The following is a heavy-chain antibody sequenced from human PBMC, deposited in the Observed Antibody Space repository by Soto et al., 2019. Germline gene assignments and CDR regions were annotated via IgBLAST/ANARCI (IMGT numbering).Heavy chain of an antibody. Sequence: QVQLQESGPGLVKPSETLSLTCTVSGGSFTSYFWSWIRQAPGKGLEWIGYTFHSGSTNYNPSLGGRFTMSVVASKYQFALEVYCVSAADTAVYFCAREIASSCGPYHYMDVWGNGTTVTVSS. CDR3: AREIASSCGPYHYMDV. J-gene: IGHJ6*03. CDR1: GGSFTSYF. CDR2: TFHSGST. D-gene: IGHD2-21*01. V-gene: IGHV4-59*01.